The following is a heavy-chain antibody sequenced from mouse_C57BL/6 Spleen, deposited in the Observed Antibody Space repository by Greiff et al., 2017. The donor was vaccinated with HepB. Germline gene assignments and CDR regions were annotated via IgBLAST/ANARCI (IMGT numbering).Heavy chain of an antibody. Sequence: EVKLMESGGGLVQPKGSLKLSCAASGFSFNTYAMNWVRQAPGKGLEWVARIRSKSNNYATYYADSVKDRFTISRDDSESMLYLQMNNLKTEDTAMYYCVRQGDYYAYFDYWGQGTTLTVSS. D-gene: IGHD1-1*01. J-gene: IGHJ2*01. CDR1: GFSFNTYA. CDR2: IRSKSNNYAT. V-gene: IGHV10-1*01. CDR3: VRQGDYYAYFDY.